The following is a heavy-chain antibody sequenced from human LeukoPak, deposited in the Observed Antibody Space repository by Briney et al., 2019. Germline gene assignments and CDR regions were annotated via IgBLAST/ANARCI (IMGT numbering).Heavy chain of an antibody. CDR1: GGSFSGYY. D-gene: IGHD1-26*01. CDR3: ARDPDSGSYYDY. V-gene: IGHV4-34*01. CDR2: INHSGCT. J-gene: IGHJ4*02. Sequence: SETLSLTCAVYGGSFSGYYWSWIRQPPGKGLEWIGEINHSGCTNYNPSLKSRVTISVDASKNQFSLKLSSVTAADTAVYYCARDPDSGSYYDYWGRGTLVTVSS.